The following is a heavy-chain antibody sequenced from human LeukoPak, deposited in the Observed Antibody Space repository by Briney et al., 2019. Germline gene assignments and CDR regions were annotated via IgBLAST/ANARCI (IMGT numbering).Heavy chain of an antibody. Sequence: QPGGSLRLSCAASGFTFSSYAMHWVRQAPGKGLEWVAVISYDGSNKYYADSVKGRFTISRDNSKNTLYLQMNSLRAEDTAVYYCASTRVRGVFRHYYGMDVWGQGTTVTVSS. CDR1: GFTFSSYA. CDR3: ASTRVRGVFRHYYGMDV. CDR2: ISYDGSNK. D-gene: IGHD3-10*01. J-gene: IGHJ6*02. V-gene: IGHV3-30*04.